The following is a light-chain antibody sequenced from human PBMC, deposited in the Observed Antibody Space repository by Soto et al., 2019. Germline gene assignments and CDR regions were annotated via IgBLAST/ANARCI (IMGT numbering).Light chain of an antibody. CDR3: QQSDSTLVT. CDR2: AAS. CDR1: QSMINY. Sequence: DIPMTQSPSSLSASVGDRVTITCRASQSMINYLNWYQHKPGKAPKLLMYAASNLQSGVPSRFSGSGSGTEFTLIISSLKPEDFATYYWQQSDSTLVTFGQGTKVDIK. J-gene: IGKJ1*01. V-gene: IGKV1-39*01.